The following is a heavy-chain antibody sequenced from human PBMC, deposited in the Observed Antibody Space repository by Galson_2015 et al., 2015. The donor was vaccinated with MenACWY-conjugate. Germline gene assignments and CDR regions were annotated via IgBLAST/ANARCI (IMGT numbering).Heavy chain of an antibody. CDR2: IRSSSRYI. J-gene: IGHJ4*02. CDR1: GFIFSDFH. CDR3: ARVASTNGGYSYGFDF. Sequence: SLRLFCAASGFIFSDFHMGWVRQAPGRGLVWVAYIRSSSRYIAYADSVKGRCIISRHNAKTALCVQMNSLRAEDTALYYCARVASTNGGYSYGFDFWGQGTLLTVSS. V-gene: IGHV3-11*06. D-gene: IGHD5-18*01.